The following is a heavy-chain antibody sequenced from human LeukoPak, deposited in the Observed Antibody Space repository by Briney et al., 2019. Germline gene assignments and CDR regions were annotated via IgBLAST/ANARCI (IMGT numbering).Heavy chain of an antibody. J-gene: IGHJ4*02. CDR2: IYYSGST. CDR3: ARDKVPGDY. CDR1: GGSISSYY. Sequence: PSETLSLTCTVSGGSISSYYWNWIRQPPGKGLEWIGYIYYSGSTDYNPSLKSRVTISVDTTKNQFSLKVSSVTAAVTAVYYCARDKVPGDYWGQGTLVTVSS. D-gene: IGHD7-27*01. V-gene: IGHV4-59*01.